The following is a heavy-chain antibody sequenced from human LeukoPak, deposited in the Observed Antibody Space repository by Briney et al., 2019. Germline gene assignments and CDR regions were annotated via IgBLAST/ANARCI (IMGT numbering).Heavy chain of an antibody. D-gene: IGHD2-2*01. J-gene: IGHJ3*02. Sequence: GGSLRLSCAASGFTFSNYWMHWVRQAPGKGLVWVSRIHSDGSSTAYADSVKGRFTISRDNSKNTLYFQMNSLRAEDTAVYYCARQYCSSTSCNGAFDIWGQGTMVTVSS. V-gene: IGHV3-74*01. CDR1: GFTFSNYW. CDR2: IHSDGSST. CDR3: ARQYCSSTSCNGAFDI.